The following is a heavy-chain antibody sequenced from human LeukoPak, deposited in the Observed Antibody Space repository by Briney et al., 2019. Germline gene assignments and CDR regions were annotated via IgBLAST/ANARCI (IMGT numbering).Heavy chain of an antibody. Sequence: GVSLRLSCAASGFTFSSYSMNWVRRAPGKGLEWVSSISSSSSYIYYADSVKGRFTISRDNAKNSLYLQMNSLRAEDTAVYYCARDFLGYSSSWYLDYWGQGTLVTVSS. CDR2: ISSSSSYI. J-gene: IGHJ4*02. D-gene: IGHD6-13*01. CDR3: ARDFLGYSSSWYLDY. CDR1: GFTFSSYS. V-gene: IGHV3-21*01.